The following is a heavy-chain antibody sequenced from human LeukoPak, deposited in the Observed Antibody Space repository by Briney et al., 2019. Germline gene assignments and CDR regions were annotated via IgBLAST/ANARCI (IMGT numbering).Heavy chain of an antibody. CDR1: GFTFSSYG. J-gene: IGHJ5*02. CDR3: ARDSKLRVLRYFDWFPHWFDP. Sequence: GGSLRLSCAASGFTFSSYGMHWVRQAPGKGLEWVAFIRYDGSNKYYADSVKGRFTISRDNSKNTLYLQMNSLRAEDTAVYYCARDSKLRVLRYFDWFPHWFDPWGQGTLVTVSS. D-gene: IGHD3-9*01. CDR2: IRYDGSNK. V-gene: IGHV3-30*02.